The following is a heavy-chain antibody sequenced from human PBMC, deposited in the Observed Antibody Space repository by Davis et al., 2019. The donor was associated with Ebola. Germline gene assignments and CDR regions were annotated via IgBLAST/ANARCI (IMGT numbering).Heavy chain of an antibody. Sequence: PSETLSLTCAVYGGSFSGYYWTWIRQPPGKGLEWIGEINHSGSTNYNPSLKSRVTISVDTSKNQFSLELSSVTAADTAVYYCARDLGLRFLEWLLVRNQYYYYGMDVWGQGTTVTVSS. V-gene: IGHV4-34*01. CDR2: INHSGST. J-gene: IGHJ6*02. CDR1: GGSFSGYY. D-gene: IGHD3-3*01. CDR3: ARDLGLRFLEWLLVRNQYYYYGMDV.